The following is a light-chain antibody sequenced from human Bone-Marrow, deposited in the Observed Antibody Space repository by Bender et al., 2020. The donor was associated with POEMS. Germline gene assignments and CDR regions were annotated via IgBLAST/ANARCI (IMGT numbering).Light chain of an antibody. Sequence: HSSLPPPLSSSFPPFHPFTLSFTLTLIYFFFYIYFSFYQQHPGRAPKLMIFEVSKRPSGVSNRFSGSKSGNTASLTISGLQAEDEADYYCCSYTGSTYVFGTGTQVTVL. CDR3: CSYTGSTYV. J-gene: IGLJ1*01. V-gene: IGLV2-11*01. CDR1: LIYFFFYIY. CDR2: EVS.